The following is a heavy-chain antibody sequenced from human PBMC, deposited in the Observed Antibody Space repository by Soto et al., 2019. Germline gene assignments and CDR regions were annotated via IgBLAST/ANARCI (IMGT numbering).Heavy chain of an antibody. CDR1: GFTFSSYW. V-gene: IGHV3-7*01. CDR2: IKQDGSAK. J-gene: IGHJ1*01. Sequence: EVQLVESGGGLVQPGGSLRLSCAASGFTFSSYWMNWVRQAPGKGLEWVANIKQDGSAKYYVDSVKGRFTISRDNAKNFRCLRMGGLRREERAVYYCAGRSGWYIHLWGQGTRVTVSS. CDR3: AGRSGWYIHL. D-gene: IGHD6-19*01.